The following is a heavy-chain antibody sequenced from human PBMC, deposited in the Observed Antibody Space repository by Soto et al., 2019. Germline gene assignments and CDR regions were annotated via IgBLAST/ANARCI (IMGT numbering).Heavy chain of an antibody. D-gene: IGHD3-22*01. CDR3: ARVVDSSGYYYNWFDP. Sequence: QVQLVQSGAEVKKPGSSVKVSCKASGGTFSSYTISWVRQAPGQGLEWMGMIIPILGIANYAQKFQGRVTITADKSTSTDYMELSSLRSEDTAVYYCARVVDSSGYYYNWFDPWGQGTLVTVSS. V-gene: IGHV1-69*02. CDR1: GGTFSSYT. J-gene: IGHJ5*02. CDR2: IIPILGIA.